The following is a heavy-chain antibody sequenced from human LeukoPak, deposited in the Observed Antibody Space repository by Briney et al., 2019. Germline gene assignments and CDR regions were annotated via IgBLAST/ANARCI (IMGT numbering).Heavy chain of an antibody. Sequence: PSETLSLTCTVSGGSISSSSYCWGWIRQPPGKGLEWIGSIYYSGSTYYNPSLKSRVTISVDTSKNQFSLKLSSVTAADTAVYYCARDRATAMADYWGQGTLVTVSS. V-gene: IGHV4-39*07. D-gene: IGHD5-18*01. CDR1: GGSISSSSYC. CDR2: IYYSGST. CDR3: ARDRATAMADY. J-gene: IGHJ4*02.